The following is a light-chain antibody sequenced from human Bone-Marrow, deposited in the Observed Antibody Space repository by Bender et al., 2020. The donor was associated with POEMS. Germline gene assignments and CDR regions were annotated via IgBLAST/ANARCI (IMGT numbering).Light chain of an antibody. CDR1: GSNIGGYP. Sequence: QSVLTQPTSVSGTPGQRVTISCSGSGSNIGGYPVNWYQQLPGTAPRLLIYTNNERPSGVPDRFSGSKSGTSASLAITGLQSDDEAIYFCVAWDASLNGWVFGGGTKLTVL. CDR3: VAWDASLNGWV. J-gene: IGLJ3*02. CDR2: TNN. V-gene: IGLV1-44*01.